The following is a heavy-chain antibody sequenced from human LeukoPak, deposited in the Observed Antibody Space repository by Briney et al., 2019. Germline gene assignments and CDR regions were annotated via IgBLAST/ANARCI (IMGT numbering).Heavy chain of an antibody. J-gene: IGHJ4*02. CDR1: GFTFSSYG. D-gene: IGHD3-22*01. V-gene: IGHV3-30*18. CDR3: AKDQDYDSSGYYPFDY. Sequence: GGSLRLSCAASGFTFSSYGMHWVRQAPGKGLEWVAAISYDGSNRYYADSVKGRFTISRDNSKNTLYLQMNSLRAEDTAVYYCAKDQDYDSSGYYPFDYWGQGTLVTVSS. CDR2: ISYDGSNR.